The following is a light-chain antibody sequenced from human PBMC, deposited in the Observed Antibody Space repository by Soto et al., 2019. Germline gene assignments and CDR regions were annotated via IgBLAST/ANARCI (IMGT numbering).Light chain of an antibody. CDR1: QSISRY. J-gene: IGKJ1*01. CDR3: QQSYITPWT. Sequence: DIHMIQTPSSLSASVLERATITFQSSQSISRYLNWYQQKPGDAPKLLIYSASSLQSGVPSRFSGSGWGTDFTLIISSRQPEDFAAYYCQQSYITPWTFGQGTKVDIK. V-gene: IGKV1-39*01. CDR2: SAS.